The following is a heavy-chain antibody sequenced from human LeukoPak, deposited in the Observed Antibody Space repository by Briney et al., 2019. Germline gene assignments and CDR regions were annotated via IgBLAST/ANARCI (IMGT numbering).Heavy chain of an antibody. CDR1: GFTFSSYG. V-gene: IGHV3-30*18. J-gene: IGHJ6*02. Sequence: GGSLRLSCAASGFTFSSYGMHWVRQAPGKGLEWVAVTSYDGSNKYYADSVKGRFTISRDNSKNTLYLQMNSLRAEGTAVYYCAKDRPSCWPKGYYYYGMDVWGQGTTVTVSS. CDR3: AKDRPSCWPKGYYYYGMDV. CDR2: TSYDGSNK. D-gene: IGHD6-19*01.